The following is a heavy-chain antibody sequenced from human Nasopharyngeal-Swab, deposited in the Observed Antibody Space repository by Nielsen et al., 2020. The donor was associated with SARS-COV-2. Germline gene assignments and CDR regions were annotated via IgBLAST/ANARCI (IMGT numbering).Heavy chain of an antibody. D-gene: IGHD3-10*01. CDR2: ISSSGSTI. CDR3: AKDILPTAGSFDY. V-gene: IGHV3-11*01. CDR1: GFTFSDYY. J-gene: IGHJ4*02. Sequence: GGSLRLSCAASGFTFSDYYMSWIRQAPGKGLEWVSYISSSGSTIYYADSVKGRFTISRDNAKNSLYLQMNSLRAEDTALYYCAKDILPTAGSFDYWGQGTLVTVSS.